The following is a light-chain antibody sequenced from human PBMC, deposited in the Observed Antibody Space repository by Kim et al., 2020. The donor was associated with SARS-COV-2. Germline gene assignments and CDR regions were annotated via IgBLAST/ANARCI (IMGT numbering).Light chain of an antibody. Sequence: GQSVTIPCPGTSRDVGGNSYVACYQLHPGKAPKLMIYAVTERPSGVPDRFSGSKSGNTAFLTISGLQAEDEADYYCSSYADSSSLLFGGGTQLTVL. V-gene: IGLV2-11*01. CDR2: AVT. CDR1: SRDVGGNSY. J-gene: IGLJ3*02. CDR3: SSYADSSSLL.